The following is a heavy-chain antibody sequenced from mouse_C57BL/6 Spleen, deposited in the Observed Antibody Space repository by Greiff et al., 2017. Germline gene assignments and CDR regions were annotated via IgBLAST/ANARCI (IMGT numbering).Heavy chain of an antibody. D-gene: IGHD1-1*01. CDR2: IDPSDSYT. CDR3: ARSGNSFITTVVTDV. CDR1: GYTFTSYW. V-gene: IGHV1-59*01. J-gene: IGHJ1*03. Sequence: QLQQPGAELVRPGTSVKLSCKASGYTFTSYWMHWVKQRPGQGLEWIGVIDPSDSYTNYNQKFKGKATLTVDTSSSTAYMQLSSLTSEDSAVYYCARSGNSFITTVVTDVWGTGTTVTVSS.